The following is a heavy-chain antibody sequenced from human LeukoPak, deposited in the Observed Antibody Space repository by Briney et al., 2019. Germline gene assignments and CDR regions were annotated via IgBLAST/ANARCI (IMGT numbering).Heavy chain of an antibody. CDR2: IYSGGST. D-gene: IGHD1-1*01. V-gene: IGHV3-53*01. Sequence: PGGALRLSCAAPGVSVSSNYMSWGRPGPGEGLEWVSVIYSGGSTYYADSVKGRFTISRDNSKNTLYLQMKSLRAEDTAVYYCTTVNVPATSYWGQGTLVTVSS. CDR3: TTVNVPATSY. J-gene: IGHJ4*02. CDR1: GVSVSSNY.